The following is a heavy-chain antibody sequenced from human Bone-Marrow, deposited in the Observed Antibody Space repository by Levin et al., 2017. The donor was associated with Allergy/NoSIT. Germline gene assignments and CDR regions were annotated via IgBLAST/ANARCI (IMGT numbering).Heavy chain of an antibody. CDR1: GYTFTSYD. D-gene: IGHD3-22*01. J-gene: IGHJ6*02. CDR2: MNPNSGNT. CDR3: ARGGPLYYYDSSGYPYGMDV. Sequence: VASVKVSCKASGYTFTSYDINWVRQATGQGLEWMGWMNPNSGNTGYAQKFQGRVTMTRNTSISTAYMELSSLRSEDTAVYYCARGGPLYYYDSSGYPYGMDVWGQGTTVTVSS. V-gene: IGHV1-8*01.